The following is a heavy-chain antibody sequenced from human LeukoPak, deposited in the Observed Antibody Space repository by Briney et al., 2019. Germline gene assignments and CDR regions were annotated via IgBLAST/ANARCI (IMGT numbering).Heavy chain of an antibody. Sequence: GGSLRLSCAASGFTFSIYWMSWVRQAPGKGLEWVANMKQDETEKYYVDSVKGRFTISRDNAKNSLYLQMNSLRAEDTAVYYCVSGAHYSSSWSYLDYWGQGALVTVSS. CDR2: MKQDETEK. J-gene: IGHJ4*02. V-gene: IGHV3-7*01. D-gene: IGHD6-13*01. CDR1: GFTFSIYW. CDR3: VSGAHYSSSWSYLDY.